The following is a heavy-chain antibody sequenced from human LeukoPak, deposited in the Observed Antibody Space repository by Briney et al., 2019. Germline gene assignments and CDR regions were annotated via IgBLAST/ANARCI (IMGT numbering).Heavy chain of an antibody. V-gene: IGHV4-34*01. J-gene: IGHJ4*02. CDR1: GGSFSGYY. Sequence: PSETLSLTCAVSGGSFSGYYWSWIRQPPGKGLEWIGEINHGGSTNYNPSLKSRVTISVDTSKNQFSLKLSSVTAADTAVYYCARIGYCSGGSCYSKSYFDYWDQGTLVTVSS. D-gene: IGHD2-15*01. CDR2: INHGGST. CDR3: ARIGYCSGGSCYSKSYFDY.